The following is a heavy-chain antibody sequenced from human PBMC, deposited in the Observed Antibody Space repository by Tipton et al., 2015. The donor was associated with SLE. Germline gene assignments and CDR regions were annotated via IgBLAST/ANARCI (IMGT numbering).Heavy chain of an antibody. CDR2: IYYSGST. CDR1: GGSISSYY. CDR3: ARQLARGAFDI. D-gene: IGHD1-26*01. Sequence: LRLSCTVSGGSISSYYWSWIRQPPGKGLEWIGYIYYSGSTNYNPSLKSRVTISVDTSKSQFSLKLSSVTAADTAVYYCARQLARGAFDIWGQGTMVTVSS. J-gene: IGHJ3*02. V-gene: IGHV4-59*08.